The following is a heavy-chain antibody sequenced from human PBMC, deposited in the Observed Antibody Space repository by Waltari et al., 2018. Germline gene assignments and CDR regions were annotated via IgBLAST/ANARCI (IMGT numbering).Heavy chain of an antibody. V-gene: IGHV1-46*01. CDR2: INPSGGST. Sequence: QVQLVQSGAEVKKPGASVKVSCKASGYNFTSYYMHWVRPAPGQGLEWMGIINPSGGSTSYAQKFQGRVTMTRDTSTSTVYMELSSLRSEDTAVYYCARERSYGDYSNWFDPWGQGTLVTVSS. CDR1: GYNFTSYY. CDR3: ARERSYGDYSNWFDP. J-gene: IGHJ5*02. D-gene: IGHD4-17*01.